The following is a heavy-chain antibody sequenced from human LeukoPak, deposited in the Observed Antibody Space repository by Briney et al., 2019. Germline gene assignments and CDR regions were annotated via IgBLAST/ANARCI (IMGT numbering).Heavy chain of an antibody. Sequence: SVKVSCKASGGTFSSYAISWVRQAPGQGLEWMGRIIPILGIANYAQKFQGRVTITADKSTSTAYMELSSLRSEDTAVYYCASVYYYDSSGYYYISPNYYYYGMDVWGQGTTVTVSS. CDR3: ASVYYYDSSGYYYISPNYYYYGMDV. J-gene: IGHJ6*02. CDR2: IIPILGIA. V-gene: IGHV1-69*04. CDR1: GGTFSSYA. D-gene: IGHD3-22*01.